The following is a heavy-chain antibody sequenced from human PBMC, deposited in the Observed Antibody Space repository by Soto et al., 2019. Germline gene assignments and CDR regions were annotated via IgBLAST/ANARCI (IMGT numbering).Heavy chain of an antibody. J-gene: IGHJ6*03. CDR1: GFTFTSSA. CDR3: AVGPRYSGYDYGYYYYNMDV. V-gene: IGHV1-58*02. CDR2: IVVGSGNT. D-gene: IGHD5-12*01. Sequence: GASVKVSCKASGFTFTSSAMQWVRQARGQRLEWIGWIVVGSGNTNYAQKFQERVTITRDMSTSTAYMELSSLRSEDTAVYYCAVGPRYSGYDYGYYYYNMDVWGKGTTVTVAS.